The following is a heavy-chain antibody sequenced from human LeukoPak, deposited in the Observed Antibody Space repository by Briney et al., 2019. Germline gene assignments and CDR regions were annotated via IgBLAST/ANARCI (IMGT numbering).Heavy chain of an antibody. CDR3: VQQGGRDTYGRNWYLGL. CDR2: ITGNSGTI. CDR1: GLIFSRAT. Sequence: GGSLRLSCEVSGLIFSRATITWVRQVPGKGLEWVSYITGNSGTIYYADSVRGRFSVSRDNSNNTLYLQMNSLRPDDTALYSCVQQGGRDTYGRNWYLGLWGRGTLVTVSS. J-gene: IGHJ2*01. D-gene: IGHD2-8*01. V-gene: IGHV3-48*04.